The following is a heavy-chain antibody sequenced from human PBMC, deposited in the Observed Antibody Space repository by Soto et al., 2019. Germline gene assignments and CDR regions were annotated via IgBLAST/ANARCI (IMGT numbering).Heavy chain of an antibody. Sequence: GGSLRLSCAASGFTFSSYGMHWVRQAPGKGLEWVAVIWYDGSNKYYADSVKGRFTISRDNSKNTLYLQMNSLRAEDTAVYYCARPYCSSTSCYGWGLSGIGQIDYWGQGTLVTVSS. J-gene: IGHJ4*02. V-gene: IGHV3-33*01. D-gene: IGHD2-2*01. CDR1: GFTFSSYG. CDR2: IWYDGSNK. CDR3: ARPYCSSTSCYGWGLSGIGQIDY.